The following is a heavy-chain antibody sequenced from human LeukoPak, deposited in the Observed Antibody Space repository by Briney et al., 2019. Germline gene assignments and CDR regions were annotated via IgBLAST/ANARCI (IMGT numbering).Heavy chain of an antibody. D-gene: IGHD3-10*01. Sequence: GGSLRLSCAASGFTFSSYGMHWVRQAPGKGLEWVAVISHDGSNKYYADSVKGRFTISRDNSKNTLYLQMNSLRAEDTAVYYCAKDPPNYYGSGSPPDYWGQGTLVTVSS. V-gene: IGHV3-30*18. CDR3: AKDPPNYYGSGSPPDY. J-gene: IGHJ4*02. CDR2: ISHDGSNK. CDR1: GFTFSSYG.